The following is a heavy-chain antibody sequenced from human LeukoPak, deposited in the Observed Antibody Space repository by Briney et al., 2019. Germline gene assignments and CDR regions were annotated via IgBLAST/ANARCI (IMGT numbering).Heavy chain of an antibody. J-gene: IGHJ4*02. CDR3: ATGGRSSGWYGFDY. V-gene: IGHV3-21*01. CDR2: ITSPVGRM. CDR1: RFTFSTYN. Sequence: AGSLRLSCAASRFTFSTYNMNWLRQAPAQGLEWVSYITSPVGRMYYADSLKGRITISRDNARTTLYLQMNSLNAEDTDVYYCATGGRSSGWYGFDYWGQGILVTVSS. D-gene: IGHD6-19*01.